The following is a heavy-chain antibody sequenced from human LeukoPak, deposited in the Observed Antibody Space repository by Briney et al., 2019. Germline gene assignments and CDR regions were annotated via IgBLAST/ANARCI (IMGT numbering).Heavy chain of an antibody. V-gene: IGHV3-7*03. D-gene: IGHD4-11*01. CDR2: IKQDGSEK. J-gene: IGHJ6*02. Sequence: GGSLRLSCAASGFTFSSYWMSWVRQAPGKGLEWVANIKQDGSEKYYVDSVKGRFTISRDNSKNTLYLQMNSLRAEDTAVYYCARDSLQGTTDYYYGMDVWGQGTTVTVSS. CDR3: ARDSLQGTTDYYYGMDV. CDR1: GFTFSSYW.